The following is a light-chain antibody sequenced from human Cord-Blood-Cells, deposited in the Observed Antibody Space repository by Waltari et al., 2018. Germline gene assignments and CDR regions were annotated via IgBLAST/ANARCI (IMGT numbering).Light chain of an antibody. CDR1: QGISSY. V-gene: IGKV1-8*01. CDR3: QQYYSYPLVT. Sequence: IRITQSPSSLSASTGDSVTITCRASQGISSYLAWYQQKPGKAPKLLIYAASTLQSGVPSRFSGSGSGTDFTLTISCLQSEDFATYYCQQYYSYPLVTFGQGTRLEIK. CDR2: AAS. J-gene: IGKJ5*01.